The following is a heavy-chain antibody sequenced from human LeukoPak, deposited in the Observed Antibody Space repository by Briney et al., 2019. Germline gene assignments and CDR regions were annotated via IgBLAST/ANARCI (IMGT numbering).Heavy chain of an antibody. J-gene: IGHJ4*02. CDR3: AKQSYARPLGE. CDR2: TNSGGTST. Sequence: GSLLLSCATAGFPFSDFSMSWVRPAPGKGLEGISTTNSGGTSTYYAYSVKGRFIISRNNSKNTLYLQMSSLRVEDTAVYYCAKQSYARPLGEGGTGTLVSVSS. V-gene: IGHV3-23*01. D-gene: IGHD2-8*01. CDR1: GFPFSDFS.